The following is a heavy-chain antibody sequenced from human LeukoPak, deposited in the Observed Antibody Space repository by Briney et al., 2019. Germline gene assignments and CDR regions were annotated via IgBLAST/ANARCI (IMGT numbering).Heavy chain of an antibody. CDR3: AKDGGRYRFDF. CDR1: GFPFNAYN. J-gene: IGHJ4*02. D-gene: IGHD3-16*02. V-gene: IGHV3-30*02. CDR2: IRNDETEI. Sequence: GGSLRLSCTAPGFPFNAYNIHWIRQAPGRGLEWVSFIRNDETEIHYADFAKGRFTISRDRSKNSVYLQMNSLRPDDTALYYCAKDGGRYRFDFWGQGTMVTVSS.